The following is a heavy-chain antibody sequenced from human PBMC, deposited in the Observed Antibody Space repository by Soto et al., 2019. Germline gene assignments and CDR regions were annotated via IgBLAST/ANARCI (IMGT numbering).Heavy chain of an antibody. J-gene: IGHJ4*01. CDR1: GFTFTSSA. V-gene: IGHV1-58*01. D-gene: IGHD3-9*01. CDR2: IVVGSGNA. CDR3: SVDTSGSDY. Sequence: ASVNVSCKTSGFTFTSSAVQWVRQIRGQGLEWIGWIVVGSGNAKYSQKFQERVTITRDKSSNTAYLEVSSLSHGDTAAYYCSVDTSGSDYWGPG.